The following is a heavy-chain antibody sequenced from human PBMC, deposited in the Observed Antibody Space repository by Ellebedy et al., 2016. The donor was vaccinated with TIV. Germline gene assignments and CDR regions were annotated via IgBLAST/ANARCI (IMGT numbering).Heavy chain of an antibody. CDR3: AKDQKSGRDGYADFDY. D-gene: IGHD5-24*01. Sequence: GESLKISCTASGFTFGDYAMSWFRQAPGKGLEWVAVIWYDGSNKYYADSVKGRFTISRDNSKNTLYLQMNSLRAEDTAVYYCAKDQKSGRDGYADFDYWGQGTLVTVSS. V-gene: IGHV3-33*06. CDR1: GFTFGDYA. CDR2: IWYDGSNK. J-gene: IGHJ4*02.